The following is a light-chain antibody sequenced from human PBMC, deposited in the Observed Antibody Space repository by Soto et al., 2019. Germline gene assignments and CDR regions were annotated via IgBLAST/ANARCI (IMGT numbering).Light chain of an antibody. J-gene: IGKJ2*01. V-gene: IGKV1-5*01. Sequence: DIQMTQSPSTLPASVGDRVTITCRASQTISSWLAWYQQKPGKAPDLLIYDASRLAAGVPSRFSGSGSGTEFTLTVSSLEPEDFATYFCLQHHTHPYTFGQGTKVDIK. CDR2: DAS. CDR3: LQHHTHPYT. CDR1: QTISSW.